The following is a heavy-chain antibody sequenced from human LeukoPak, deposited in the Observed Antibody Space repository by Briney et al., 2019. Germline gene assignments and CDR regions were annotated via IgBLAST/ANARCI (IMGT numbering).Heavy chain of an antibody. CDR2: IRYDGSNK. J-gene: IGHJ3*02. CDR1: GFTFSSYG. V-gene: IGHV3-30*02. Sequence: SGGSLRLSCAASGFTFSSYGMHWVRQAPGKGLEWVAFIRYDGSNKYYADSVKGRFTISRDNSKNTLYLQMNSLRAEDTAVYYCARVGKQQWSRLPTSAFDIWGQGTMVTVSS. D-gene: IGHD6-19*01. CDR3: ARVGKQQWSRLPTSAFDI.